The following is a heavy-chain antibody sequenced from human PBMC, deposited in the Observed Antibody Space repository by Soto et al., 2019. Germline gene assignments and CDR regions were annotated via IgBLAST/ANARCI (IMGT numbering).Heavy chain of an antibody. CDR1: GSTFSSYT. Sequence: QVQLVQSGAEVRKPGSSVKVSCMASGSTFSSYTVNWVRQAPGKGLEWIGRIIPVLTVTDYARRFQGRVTITADRTAKTAYRALTTLTSEDTVVDYCASRRNCGTVCSKKFYNGIDVWGKGTTGTVS. J-gene: IGHJ6*04. CDR2: IIPVLTVT. V-gene: IGHV1-69*02. D-gene: IGHD2-21*02. CDR3: ASRRNCGTVCSKKFYNGIDV.